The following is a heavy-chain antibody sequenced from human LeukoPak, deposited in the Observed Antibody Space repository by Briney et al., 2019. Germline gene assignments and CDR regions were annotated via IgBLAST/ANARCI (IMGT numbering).Heavy chain of an antibody. J-gene: IGHJ3*02. D-gene: IGHD3-22*01. Sequence: GASVKVSCKASGYTFTSYYMHWVRQAPGQGLEWMGWINPNSGGTNYAQKFQGRVTMTRDTSISTAYMELSRLRSDDTAVYYCATEPTYYYDSSGQTYHDAFDIWGQGTMVTVSS. V-gene: IGHV1-2*02. CDR3: ATEPTYYYDSSGQTYHDAFDI. CDR1: GYTFTSYY. CDR2: INPNSGGT.